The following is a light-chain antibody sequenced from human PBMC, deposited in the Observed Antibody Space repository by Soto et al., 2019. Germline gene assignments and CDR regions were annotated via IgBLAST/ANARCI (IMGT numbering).Light chain of an antibody. J-gene: IGKJ5*01. CDR2: DTS. CDR3: QQSYSPSPIT. V-gene: IGKV1-39*01. Sequence: DIQMTQSPSSLSVSVGDRVTFTCRASQSISTDLNWYQQKPGKDPKLLIYDTSRLQSGVPTSCSGSGAATDFSLTISSMQPEDFAAYYCQQSYSPSPITFGQGTRLEIK. CDR1: QSISTD.